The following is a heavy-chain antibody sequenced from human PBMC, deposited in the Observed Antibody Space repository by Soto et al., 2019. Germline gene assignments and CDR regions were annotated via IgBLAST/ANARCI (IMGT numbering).Heavy chain of an antibody. J-gene: IGHJ4*02. CDR2: INPNSGGT. CDR3: AKSRRYSSLGAFDY. Sequence: QVHLVQSGAEVKKPGASVKVSCKTSGYTFTGYYMHWVRQAPGQGLEWMGWINPNSGGTKFAQKFQGRVTMTRDTSITTAYMELTRLRAEDTAVYYCAKSRRYSSLGAFDYWGQGTRVTVSS. D-gene: IGHD2-15*01. V-gene: IGHV1-2*02. CDR1: GYTFTGYY.